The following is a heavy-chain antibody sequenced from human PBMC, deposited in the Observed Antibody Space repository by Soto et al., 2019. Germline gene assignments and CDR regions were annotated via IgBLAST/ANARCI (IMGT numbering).Heavy chain of an antibody. CDR3: ARGIKYGAYSRWFDP. CDR1: GYTFTSYD. D-gene: IGHD4-17*01. J-gene: IGHJ5*02. CDR2: MNPNSGNT. V-gene: IGHV1-8*01. Sequence: ASVKVSCKASGYTFTSYDINWVRPATGQGLEYLGWMNPNSGNTAYVQKFQGRVTMTWDTSITTAYMELSSLRSEDTAVYFCARGIKYGAYSRWFDPWGQGTLVTVSS.